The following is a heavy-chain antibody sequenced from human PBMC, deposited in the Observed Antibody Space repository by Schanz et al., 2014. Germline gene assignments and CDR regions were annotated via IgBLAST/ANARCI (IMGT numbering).Heavy chain of an antibody. V-gene: IGHV1-18*01. Sequence: GPEVKEPGASVKVSCEASRYTFNTYGLNWVRQAPGQGLEWMGWISAYTNNTNYAQKVQGRVTMTTDTSTSTSYMELTSLRFDDTAVYYCARGGYSSGWYDRDIAHFDYWGQGTLVTVSS. CDR1: RYTFNTYG. CDR2: ISAYTNNT. CDR3: ARGGYSSGWYDRDIAHFDY. D-gene: IGHD6-19*01. J-gene: IGHJ4*02.